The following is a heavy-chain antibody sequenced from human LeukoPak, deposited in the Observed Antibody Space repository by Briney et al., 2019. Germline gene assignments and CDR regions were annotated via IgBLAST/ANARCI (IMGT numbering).Heavy chain of an antibody. Sequence: GGSLRLSRAASGSTFNNYWMNWVRQAPGKGLEWVAMIKQGGSEKYYVDSVKGRFTISRDNAKNSLYLQMNSLRAEDTAVYYCVAGKEIWGQGTLVTVSS. V-gene: IGHV3-7*02. CDR2: IKQGGSEK. CDR3: VAGKEI. J-gene: IGHJ4*02. D-gene: IGHD6-19*01. CDR1: GSTFNNYW.